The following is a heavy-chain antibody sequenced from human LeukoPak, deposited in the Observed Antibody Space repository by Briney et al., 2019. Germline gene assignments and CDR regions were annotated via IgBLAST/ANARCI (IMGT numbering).Heavy chain of an antibody. D-gene: IGHD1-14*01. V-gene: IGHV3-21*06. CDR1: GFIFNTYS. Sequence: GGCLRLSCAAAGFIFNTYSMKWVRQAPGKGLEWVSSISGNSEYIFYADSLKGRFTISRDNDKNLVSLHMNSLRADDTAAYYCAREPLRGGWFDPWGQGAQVTVSS. CDR3: AREPLRGGWFDP. CDR2: ISGNSEYI. J-gene: IGHJ5*02.